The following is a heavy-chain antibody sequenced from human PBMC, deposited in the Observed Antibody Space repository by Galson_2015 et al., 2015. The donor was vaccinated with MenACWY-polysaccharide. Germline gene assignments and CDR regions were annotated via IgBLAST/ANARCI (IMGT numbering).Heavy chain of an antibody. CDR1: GFTFSSYA. CDR3: AINWNLDD. J-gene: IGHJ4*02. CDR2: ISASGANT. V-gene: IGHV3-23*01. D-gene: IGHD1-1*01. Sequence: SLRLSCAASGFTFSSYAMSWVRQAPGKGLEWVSAISASGANTYYADSVKGRFTISRDNSKNTLYVQMNSLRAEDTAVYYCAINWNLDDWGQGTLVTVSS.